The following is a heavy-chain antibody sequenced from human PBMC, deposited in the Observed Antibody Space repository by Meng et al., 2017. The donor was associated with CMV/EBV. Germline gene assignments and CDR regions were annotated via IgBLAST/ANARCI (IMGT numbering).Heavy chain of an antibody. CDR3: ARGASGTYFFDS. V-gene: IGHV3-30*02. Sequence: GESLKISCAASGFRFSAYGMHWVRQAPGKGLEWVTFIRYDGSNTYYADSVKGRFTISRDNSRNRLFLQMNSLRPGDTAVYYCARGASGTYFFDSWGQGTLVTVSS. CDR1: GFRFSAYG. J-gene: IGHJ4*02. CDR2: IRYDGSNT. D-gene: IGHD1-26*01.